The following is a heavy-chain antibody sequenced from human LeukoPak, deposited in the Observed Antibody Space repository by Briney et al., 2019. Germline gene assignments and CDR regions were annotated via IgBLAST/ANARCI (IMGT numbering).Heavy chain of an antibody. D-gene: IGHD3-10*01. CDR3: VKFRGIQHYNYHMDV. V-gene: IGHV3-30*07. CDR1: GFTFNRHP. CDR2: VSQDGRNN. J-gene: IGHJ6*03. Sequence: GRSLRLSCAASGFTFNRHPIHWVRQTPGKGLEWVAGVSQDGRNNYYTDSVKGRFTISRDNSKNTLSLQMNSLRAEDAAVYYCVKFRGIQHYNYHMDVWGKGTTVTVSS.